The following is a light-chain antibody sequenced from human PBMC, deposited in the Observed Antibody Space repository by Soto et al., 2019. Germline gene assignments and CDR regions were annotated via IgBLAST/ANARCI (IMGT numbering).Light chain of an antibody. CDR3: SSFTSSSTLV. CDR2: EVS. Sequence: QSALTQPASVSASPGQSITISCTGTSSDVGGYNYVSWYQQHPGKAPKLMIYEVSNRPSGVSNRFSGSKFGNTASLTISGLQAEDEADYYCSSFTSSSTLVFGTGTKVTVL. J-gene: IGLJ1*01. V-gene: IGLV2-14*01. CDR1: SSDVGGYNY.